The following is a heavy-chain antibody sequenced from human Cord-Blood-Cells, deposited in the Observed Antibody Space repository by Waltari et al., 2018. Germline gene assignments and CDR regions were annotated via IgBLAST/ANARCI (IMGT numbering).Heavy chain of an antibody. D-gene: IGHD5-12*01. Sequence: EVQLVESGGGLVKPGGSLRLSCAASGFTFSSYSMNWVRQAPGKGLEWVPSISSSSSYIYYADSVKGRFTISRDNSKNSLYLQMNSLRAEDTAVYYCARLTGYSGYDSGDAFDIWGQGTMVTVSS. CDR1: GFTFSSYS. CDR2: ISSSSSYI. V-gene: IGHV3-21*01. J-gene: IGHJ3*02. CDR3: ARLTGYSGYDSGDAFDI.